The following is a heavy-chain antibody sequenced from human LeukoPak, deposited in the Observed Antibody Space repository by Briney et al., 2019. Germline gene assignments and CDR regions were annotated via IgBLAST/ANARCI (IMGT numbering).Heavy chain of an antibody. D-gene: IGHD4-23*01. Sequence: GGSLRLSCAASGFSVGNNYVTWVRQPPGKGLEWVSVIYSGGDTYYADSVKGRFTISRDNSKNMLYLQMNSLRAEDTAVYYCTDAVAGWGQGTLVTVS. V-gene: IGHV3-53*05. CDR2: IYSGGDT. CDR3: TDAVAG. CDR1: GFSVGNNY. J-gene: IGHJ4*02.